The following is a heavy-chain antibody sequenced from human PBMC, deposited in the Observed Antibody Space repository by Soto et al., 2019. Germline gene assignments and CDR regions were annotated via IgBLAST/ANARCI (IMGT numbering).Heavy chain of an antibody. Sequence: ASVKVSCKASGYTFTSYDINWVRQATGQGLEWMGWMNPNSGNTGYAQKFQGRVTMTRNTSISTAYMELSSLRSEDTAVYYCARGLSYYDFWSGYSPTTYFDYWGQGTLVTVSS. CDR2: MNPNSGNT. J-gene: IGHJ4*02. D-gene: IGHD3-3*01. CDR3: ARGLSYYDFWSGYSPTTYFDY. CDR1: GYTFTSYD. V-gene: IGHV1-8*01.